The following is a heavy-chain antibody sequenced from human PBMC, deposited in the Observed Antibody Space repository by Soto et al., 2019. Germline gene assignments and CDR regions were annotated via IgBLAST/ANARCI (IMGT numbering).Heavy chain of an antibody. CDR2: IYQSGST. CDR1: GVSISSGGYS. J-gene: IGHJ4*02. Sequence: SETLSLTCAVSGVSISSGGYSWSWIRQPPGKGLEWIGYIYQSGSTYYNPSLRSRVTISVDRSKNQFSLKLSSVTAADTAVYYCARGPPFHWGQGTLVTVSS. V-gene: IGHV4-30-2*01. D-gene: IGHD3-16*01. CDR3: ARGPPFH.